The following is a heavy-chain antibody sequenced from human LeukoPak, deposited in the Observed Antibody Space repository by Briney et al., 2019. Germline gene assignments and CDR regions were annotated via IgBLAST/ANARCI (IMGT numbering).Heavy chain of an antibody. J-gene: IGHJ6*03. V-gene: IGHV4-4*09. CDR3: ARYNIVVVPAAMGDYYYYYMDV. CDR2: IYTSGST. Sequence: SETLSLTCTVSGGSISSYYWSWIRQPPGKGLEWIGYIYTSGSTNYNPSLKSRVTISVDTSKNQFSLKLSSVPAADTAVYYCARYNIVVVPAAMGDYYYYYMDVWGKGTTVTVSS. CDR1: GGSISSYY. D-gene: IGHD2-2*01.